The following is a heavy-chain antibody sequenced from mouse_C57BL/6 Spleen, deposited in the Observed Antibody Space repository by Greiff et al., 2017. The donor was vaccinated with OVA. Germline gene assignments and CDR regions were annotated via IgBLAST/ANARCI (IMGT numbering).Heavy chain of an antibody. CDR3: ARSPSYDASMDY. V-gene: IGHV1-61*01. J-gene: IGHJ4*01. Sequence: QVQLQQSGAELVRPGSSVKLSCKASGYTFTSYWMDWVKQRPGQGLEWIGNIYPSDSETHYNQKFKDKATLTVDKSSSTAYMQLSSLTSEDSAVYYCARSPSYDASMDYWGQGTSVTVSS. D-gene: IGHD2-3*01. CDR2: IYPSDSET. CDR1: GYTFTSYW.